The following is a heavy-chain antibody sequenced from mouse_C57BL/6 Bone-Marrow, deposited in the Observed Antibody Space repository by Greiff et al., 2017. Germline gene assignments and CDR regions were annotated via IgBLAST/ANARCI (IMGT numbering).Heavy chain of an antibody. Sequence: QVQLQQSGAELVRPGTSVKMSCKASGYTFTNYWIGWAKQRPGHGLEWIGDIYPGGGYTNYNEKFKGKATLAADKASSTAYMQFSSLTSEDSAIYYCATYYGNSYFDYWGQGTTLTVSS. V-gene: IGHV1-63*01. CDR1: GYTFTNYW. D-gene: IGHD2-10*01. J-gene: IGHJ2*01. CDR2: IYPGGGYT. CDR3: ATYYGNSYFDY.